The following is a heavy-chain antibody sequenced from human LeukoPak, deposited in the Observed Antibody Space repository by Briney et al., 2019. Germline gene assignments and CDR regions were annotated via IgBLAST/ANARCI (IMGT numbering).Heavy chain of an antibody. CDR3: PRDDDFWSGYSFRGYYYYGMDL. CDR1: GYTFTSYG. V-gene: IGHV1-18*01. D-gene: IGHD3-3*01. Sequence: ASVKVSCKASGYTFTSYGISWVRQAPGQGLERMGWISAYNGKRNYAQQLHGRVTMTTDKTTSTDNMKLSSLRSDAAAVYYCPRDDDFWSGYSFRGYYYYGMDLGRRETTDSVST. CDR2: ISAYNGKR. J-gene: IGHJ6*01.